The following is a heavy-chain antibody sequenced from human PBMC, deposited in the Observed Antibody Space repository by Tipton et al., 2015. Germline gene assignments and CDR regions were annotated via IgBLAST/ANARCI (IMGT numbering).Heavy chain of an antibody. CDR2: IYYIGNT. J-gene: IGHJ3*02. Sequence: TLSLTCNVSGTSIRSYYWSWIRQPPGKGLEWIGYIYYIGNTNYNPSLKGRVTISVDTSKNQFSLKLSSVTAADTAVYYCAREGHDSGGYSIHGFDIWGQGTMVTVSS. CDR1: GTSIRSYY. CDR3: AREGHDSGGYSIHGFDI. V-gene: IGHV4-59*01. D-gene: IGHD3-22*01.